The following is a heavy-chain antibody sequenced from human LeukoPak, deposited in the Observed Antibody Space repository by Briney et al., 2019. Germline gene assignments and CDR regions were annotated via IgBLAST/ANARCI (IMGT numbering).Heavy chain of an antibody. D-gene: IGHD6-13*01. CDR3: ARGLGGSWYYYYYMDV. Sequence: SETLSLTCAVYGGSFSVYYWSWIRQPPGKGLEGSGEINHSGSTNYNPSLKSRVTISVDTSKNQFSLKLSSVTAAGTAVYYCARGLGGSWYYYYYMDVWGKGTTVTVSS. CDR1: GGSFSVYY. CDR2: INHSGST. V-gene: IGHV4-34*01. J-gene: IGHJ6*03.